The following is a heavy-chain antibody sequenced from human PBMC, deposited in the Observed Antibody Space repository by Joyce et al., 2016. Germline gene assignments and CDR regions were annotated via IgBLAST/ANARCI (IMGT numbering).Heavy chain of an antibody. D-gene: IGHD3-10*01. CDR1: GYGFSSYA. CDR2: SNPENGGT. J-gene: IGHJ3*02. V-gene: IGHV1-3*01. CDR3: ARNRITMGHGDMWEAFDI. Sequence: QVQLVQSGAAVREPGASLKVSCKASGYGFSSYAVQWVRQAPGQGLEWIGWSNPENGGTGFAQNFRGRVIFTRDTSANTAYMEVISLRSEETAVYFCARNRITMGHGDMWEAFDIWGQGTMVTVSS.